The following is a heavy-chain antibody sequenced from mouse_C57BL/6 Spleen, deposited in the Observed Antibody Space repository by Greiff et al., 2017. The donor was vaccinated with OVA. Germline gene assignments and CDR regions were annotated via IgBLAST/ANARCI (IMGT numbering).Heavy chain of an antibody. D-gene: IGHD2-5*01. CDR1: GFTFSDYY. CDR2: INYDGSST. CDR3: ARISNPWYFDV. V-gene: IGHV5-16*01. Sequence: DVKLVESEGGLVQPGSSMKLSCTASGFTFSDYYMAWVRQVPEKGLEWVANINYDGSSTYYLDSLKSRFIISRDNAKNILYLQMSSLKSEDTATYYCARISNPWYFDVWGTGTTVTVSS. J-gene: IGHJ1*03.